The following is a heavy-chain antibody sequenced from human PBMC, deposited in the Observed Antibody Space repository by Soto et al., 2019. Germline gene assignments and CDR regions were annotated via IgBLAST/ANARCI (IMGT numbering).Heavy chain of an antibody. CDR2: IYYSGST. CDR3: ARGDSSGYYTLDY. J-gene: IGHJ4*02. Sequence: SETLSLTCTVAGGSISSYYWSWIRPPPGKGLEWIGYIYYSGSTNYNPSLKSRVTISVDTSKNQFSLKLSSVTAADTAVCYCARGDSSGYYTLDYWRQGTLVTVSS. D-gene: IGHD3-22*01. CDR1: GGSISSYY. V-gene: IGHV4-59*01.